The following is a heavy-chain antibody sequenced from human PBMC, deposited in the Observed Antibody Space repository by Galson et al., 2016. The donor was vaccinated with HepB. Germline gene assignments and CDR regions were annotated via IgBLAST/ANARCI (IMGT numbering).Heavy chain of an antibody. J-gene: IGHJ5*02. D-gene: IGHD5-18*01. V-gene: IGHV3-48*01. CDR2: ITASGTT. CDR3: ARDGGNSNGFPFDL. CDR1: EYTFRSYS. Sequence: SLRLSCAASEYTFRSYSMSWVRQAPGKGLEWISYITASGTTYYADSVEGRFTISRDNAKDSLYLQMNSLRVDDTAVFFCARDGGNSNGFPFDLWGRGTLVTVSS.